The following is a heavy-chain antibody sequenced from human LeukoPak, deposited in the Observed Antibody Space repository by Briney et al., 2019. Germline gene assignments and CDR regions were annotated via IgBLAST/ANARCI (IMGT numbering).Heavy chain of an antibody. CDR2: IYYSGST. CDR1: GGSISSYY. V-gene: IGHV4-59*01. Sequence: SETLSLTCTVSGGSISSYYWSWIRQPPGKGLEWIGYIYYSGSTNYNPSLKSRVTISVDTSKNQFSLKLSSVTAADTAVYYCASGKITMVRGVIIPVPYYMDVWGKGTTVIISS. D-gene: IGHD3-10*01. CDR3: ASGKITMVRGVIIPVPYYMDV. J-gene: IGHJ6*03.